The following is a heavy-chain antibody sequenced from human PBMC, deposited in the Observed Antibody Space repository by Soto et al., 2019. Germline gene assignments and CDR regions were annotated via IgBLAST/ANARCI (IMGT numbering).Heavy chain of an antibody. J-gene: IGHJ3*02. V-gene: IGHV1-3*01. CDR1: GCTFTSYA. Sequence: ASVKVSCKASGCTFTSYAMHWVRQAPGQRLEWMGWINAGNGNTKYSQKFQGRVTITRDTSASTAYMELSSLRSEDTAVYYCARDFMITTVTQCFFDIWGQGTMVTVSS. D-gene: IGHD4-17*01. CDR3: ARDFMITTVTQCFFDI. CDR2: INAGNGNT.